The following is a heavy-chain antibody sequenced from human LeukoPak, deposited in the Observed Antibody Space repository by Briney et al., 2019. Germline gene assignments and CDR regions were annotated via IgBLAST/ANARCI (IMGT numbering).Heavy chain of an antibody. CDR3: AKGSSGYFVDL. CDR1: GFIFNNYG. V-gene: IGHV3-23*01. D-gene: IGHD3-22*01. CDR2: ISNDGGGT. Sequence: GGSLRLSYAASGFIFNNYGLIWVRQAPGKGLEWVSAISNDGGGTMYADFVKGRFTISRDNSKNTLFLQMNSLRAEDTALYYCAKGSSGYFVDLWGQGTLVTVSS. J-gene: IGHJ5*02.